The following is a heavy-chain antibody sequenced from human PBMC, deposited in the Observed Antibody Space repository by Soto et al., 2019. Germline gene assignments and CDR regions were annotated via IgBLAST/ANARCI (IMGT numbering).Heavy chain of an antibody. CDR3: ARVSDRHIDSVWGAPGAFDI. CDR1: GGSISSGGYY. CDR2: IYYSGRT. Sequence: SETLSLTCTVSGGSISSGGYYWSWLRQHPGKGLEWVGYIYYSGRTYSNPTLNSRVNISVDTSKNQFSLKLSYVTAAETAVYYCARVSDRHIDSVWGAPGAFDIWGQGTMVTVSS. D-gene: IGHD3-16*01. J-gene: IGHJ3*02. V-gene: IGHV4-31*03.